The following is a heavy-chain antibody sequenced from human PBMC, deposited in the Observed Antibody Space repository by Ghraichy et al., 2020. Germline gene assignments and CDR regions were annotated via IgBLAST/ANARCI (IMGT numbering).Heavy chain of an antibody. J-gene: IGHJ4*02. CDR2: IKQDVSEK. Sequence: GGSLRLSCAASGFTFSSEWMRWARQAPGKGLEWVATIKQDVSEKYYVDSVKGRFTISRDNAKNSLYLQMNSLRAEDTAVYYCVRIFRGVSVSYWGQGTLVTVSS. CDR3: VRIFRGVSVSY. CDR1: GFTFSSEW. V-gene: IGHV3-7*01.